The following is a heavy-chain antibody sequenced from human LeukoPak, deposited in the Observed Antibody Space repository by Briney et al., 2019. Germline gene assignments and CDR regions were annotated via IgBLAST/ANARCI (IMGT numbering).Heavy chain of an antibody. CDR3: ARAGYYDFWSGYFPGSPIDY. CDR1: GGTFSSYA. CDR2: IIPIFGTA. V-gene: IGHV1-69*05. D-gene: IGHD3-3*01. Sequence: SVKVSCKASGGTFSSYAISWVRQAPGQGLEWMGGIIPIFGTANYAQKLQGRVTMTTDTSTSTAYMELRSLRSDDTAVYYCARAGYYDFWSGYFPGSPIDYWGQGTLVTVSS. J-gene: IGHJ4*02.